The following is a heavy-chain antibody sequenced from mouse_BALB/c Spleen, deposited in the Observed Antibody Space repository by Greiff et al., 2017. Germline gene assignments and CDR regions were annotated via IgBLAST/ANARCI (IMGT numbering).Heavy chain of an antibody. CDR2: SRNKANDYTT. J-gene: IGHJ4*01. V-gene: IGHV7-1*02. D-gene: IGHD2-4*01. Sequence: EVKVVESGGGLVQPGGSLRLSCATSGFTFSDFYMEWVRQPPGKRLEWIAASRNKANDYTTEYSASVKGRFIVSRDTSQSILYLQMNTLRAEDSATYYCAREDYDVTMDYWGQGTSVTVSS. CDR3: AREDYDVTMDY. CDR1: GFTFSDFY.